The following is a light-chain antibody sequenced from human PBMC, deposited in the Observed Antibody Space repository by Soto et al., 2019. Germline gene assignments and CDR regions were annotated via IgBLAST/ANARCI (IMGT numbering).Light chain of an antibody. CDR3: RHYNSYSEA. V-gene: IGKV1-8*01. CDR1: QGISSY. J-gene: IGKJ1*01. Sequence: AIRMSQSPSSFSASTGDRVTITCRASQGISSYLAWYQQKPGKAPKLLIYKASTLKSGVPSRFSGSGSGTEFTLTISSLQPDDFATYYCRHYNSYSEAFGQGTKVDIK. CDR2: KAS.